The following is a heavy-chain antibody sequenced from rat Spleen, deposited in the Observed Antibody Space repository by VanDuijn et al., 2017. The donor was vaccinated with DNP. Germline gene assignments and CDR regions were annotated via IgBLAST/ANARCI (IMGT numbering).Heavy chain of an antibody. Sequence: EVQLVESGGGLVQPGNSLRLSCAASGFIFSDYAMAWVRQSPKMGLEWVATIIYDGSSAFYRDSVTGRFTISRDFAKTTLYLQMDSLRSEDSATYYCARQGYYDGYYYYAMDAWGQGTSVTVSS. D-gene: IGHD1-12*03. CDR2: IIYDGSSA. V-gene: IGHV5-17*01. J-gene: IGHJ4*01. CDR1: GFIFSDYA. CDR3: ARQGYYDGYYYYAMDA.